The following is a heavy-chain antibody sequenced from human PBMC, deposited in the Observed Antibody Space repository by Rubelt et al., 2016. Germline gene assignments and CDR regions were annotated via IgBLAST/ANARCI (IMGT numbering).Heavy chain of an antibody. Sequence: VQLVESGGGVVQPGRSLRLSCAASGFTSSSYWMTWVRQAPGKGLEWVANIKEDGSEQAYVDSVKGRFTISRDNAENSFYLQMNSLRAEDTALYYCVFDFWGQGTRVTVSS. J-gene: IGHJ4*02. CDR3: VFDF. CDR2: IKEDGSEQ. V-gene: IGHV3-7*05. CDR1: GFTSSSYW.